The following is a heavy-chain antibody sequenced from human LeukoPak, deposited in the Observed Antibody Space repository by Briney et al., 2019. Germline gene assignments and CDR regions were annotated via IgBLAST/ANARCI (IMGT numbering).Heavy chain of an antibody. D-gene: IGHD6-13*01. J-gene: IGHJ4*02. CDR3: ATPLTSKWSSSWYSGHFDY. CDR1: GFSFSDYA. V-gene: IGHV3-30*04. CDR2: ISADGRDK. Sequence: GEFLRLSCVASGFSFSDYAMHWVRQAPGKGLEWVAVISADGRDKYYIDSVRGRFTISRDNSKTTVFLQMNSLEVEDTAVYYCATPLTSKWSSSWYSGHFDYWGQGALVTVPS.